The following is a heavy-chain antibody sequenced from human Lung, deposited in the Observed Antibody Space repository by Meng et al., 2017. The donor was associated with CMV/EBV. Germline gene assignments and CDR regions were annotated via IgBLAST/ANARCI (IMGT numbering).Heavy chain of an antibody. J-gene: IGHJ5*02. V-gene: IGHV3-49*04. CDR1: GFTFGDYA. Sequence: GESLKISCTASGFTFGDYAMRWVRQAPGKGLEWVGFIRSKAYGGTTEYAASVKGRFTISRDDSKSIAYLQMNSLKTEDTAVYYCTREPYYYDSSGYYYGFDPWGQGTLVTVSS. CDR3: TREPYYYDSSGYYYGFDP. CDR2: IRSKAYGGTT. D-gene: IGHD3-22*01.